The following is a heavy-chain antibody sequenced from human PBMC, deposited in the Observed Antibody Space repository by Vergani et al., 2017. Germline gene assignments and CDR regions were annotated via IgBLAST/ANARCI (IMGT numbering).Heavy chain of an antibody. CDR3: AGDKYSSSPLGY. Sequence: QVQLVQSGAEVKKPGASVKVSCKASGYTFTSYYMHWVRQAPGQGLEWMGIINPSGGSTSYAQKFQGRVTMTRDRSTSKVYMDLSSLRSEDTAVYYCAGDKYSSSPLGYWGQGTLVTVSS. V-gene: IGHV1-46*01. D-gene: IGHD6-6*01. CDR1: GYTFTSYY. CDR2: INPSGGST. J-gene: IGHJ4*02.